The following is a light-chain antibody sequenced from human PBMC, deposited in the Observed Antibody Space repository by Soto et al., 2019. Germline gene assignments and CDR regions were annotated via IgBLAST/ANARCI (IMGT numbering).Light chain of an antibody. Sequence: ETVLTHSPATLSLSPGERATLSCRASQSVSSYLAWYQQKPGQAPRLLIYDASNRATGIPARFSGSGSGTDFTLTISSLEPADFAVYYCQERSNWPLTFGGGTKVDI. CDR1: QSVSSY. CDR2: DAS. J-gene: IGKJ4*01. CDR3: QERSNWPLT. V-gene: IGKV3-11*01.